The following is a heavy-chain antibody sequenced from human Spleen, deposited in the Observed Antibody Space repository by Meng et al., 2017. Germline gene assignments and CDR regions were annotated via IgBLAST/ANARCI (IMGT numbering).Heavy chain of an antibody. V-gene: IGHV1-18*04. CDR1: GYTFSSYA. J-gene: IGHJ5*02. CDR2: ISPQNGNT. Sequence: QVAAVEAGAGENNPGASVTVSCKDSGYTFSSYAISWVRQVPGQGLEWVAWISPQNGNTEYAQKFQDRVTVTTDTSTTTAYMELRSLKSDDTAVYYCARDPVWFDPWGQGTLVTV. CDR3: ARDPVWFDP.